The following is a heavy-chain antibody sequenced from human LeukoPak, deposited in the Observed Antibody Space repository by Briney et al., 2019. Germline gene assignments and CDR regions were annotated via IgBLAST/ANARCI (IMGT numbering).Heavy chain of an antibody. CDR3: ARELRYDFWSGYGILYGMDV. CDR2: ISSSSSYI. Sequence: GGSLRLSCAASGFTFSSYSMNWVRQAPGKGLEWVSSISSSSSYIYYADSVKGRFTISRDNAKNSLYLQMNSLRAEDTAVYYCARELRYDFWSGYGILYGMDVWGQGTAVTVSS. V-gene: IGHV3-21*01. CDR1: GFTFSSYS. D-gene: IGHD3-3*01. J-gene: IGHJ6*02.